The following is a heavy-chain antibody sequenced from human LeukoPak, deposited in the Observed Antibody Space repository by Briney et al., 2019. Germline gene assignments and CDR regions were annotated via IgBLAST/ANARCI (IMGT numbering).Heavy chain of an antibody. CDR1: GYTFTSYG. CDR2: ISAYNGNT. D-gene: IGHD4-17*01. Sequence: ASVKVSYKASGYTFTSYGISWVRQAPGQGLEWMGWISAYNGNTNYAQKLQGRVTMTTDTSTSTAYMELRSLRSDDPAVYYCAREAATVKTAPYYFDYWGQGTLVTVSS. CDR3: AREAATVKTAPYYFDY. V-gene: IGHV1-18*01. J-gene: IGHJ4*02.